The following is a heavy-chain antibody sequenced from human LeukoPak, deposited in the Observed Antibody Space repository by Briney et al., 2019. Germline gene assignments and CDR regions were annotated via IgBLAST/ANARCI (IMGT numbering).Heavy chain of an antibody. Sequence: ASVKVSCKASGYTFTSYGISWVRQAPGQGLEWMGWISAYNGNTNYAQKFQGRVTITADKSTSTAYMELSSLRSEDTAVYYCARFGVVSRYYYYYYMDVWGKGTTVTVSS. V-gene: IGHV1-18*01. CDR1: GYTFTSYG. CDR2: ISAYNGNT. D-gene: IGHD3-3*01. CDR3: ARFGVVSRYYYYYYMDV. J-gene: IGHJ6*03.